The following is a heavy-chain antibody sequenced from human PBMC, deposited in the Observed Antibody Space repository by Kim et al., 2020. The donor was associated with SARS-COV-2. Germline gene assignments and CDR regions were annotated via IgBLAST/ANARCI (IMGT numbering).Heavy chain of an antibody. CDR3: AIDRVVPATAAAFD. D-gene: IGHD2-21*02. CDR2: IAAGGDST. CDR1: GFTFSLYA. J-gene: IGHJ3*02. V-gene: IGHV3-23*01. Sequence: GGSLRLSCTASGFTFSLYAMTWVRQSPGKGLEWVSTIAAGGDSTFYADSVKGRFTISRANSKNMLYLQFNSLGAEDTAVYHCAIDRVVPATAAAFD.